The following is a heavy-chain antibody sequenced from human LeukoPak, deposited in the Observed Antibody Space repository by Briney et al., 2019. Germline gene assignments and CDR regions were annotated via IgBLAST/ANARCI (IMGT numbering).Heavy chain of an antibody. Sequence: PGGSLRLSCAASGFTFSSYWLSWVRQPPGKGLEWVANIQQDGSEKNYVDSVKGRFTISRDNGKNSLYLQMNSLRAEDTAVYYCARPPLDHGDLFDYWGQGTLVTVSS. CDR2: IQQDGSEK. CDR1: GFTFSSYW. V-gene: IGHV3-7*01. J-gene: IGHJ4*02. CDR3: ARPPLDHGDLFDY. D-gene: IGHD4-17*01.